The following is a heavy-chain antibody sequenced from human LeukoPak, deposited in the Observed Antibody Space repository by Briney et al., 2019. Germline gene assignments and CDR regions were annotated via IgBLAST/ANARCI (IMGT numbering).Heavy chain of an antibody. Sequence: GGSLRLSCAASGFTFSSYAMSWVRQAPGKGLEWVSAISGSGGSTYYADSVKGRFTISRDNAKNSLYLQIHSLRAEDTAVYYCARRDSGYDNRAFDIWGQGTMVIVSS. CDR2: ISGSGGST. CDR1: GFTFSSYA. D-gene: IGHD5-12*01. CDR3: ARRDSGYDNRAFDI. J-gene: IGHJ3*02. V-gene: IGHV3-23*01.